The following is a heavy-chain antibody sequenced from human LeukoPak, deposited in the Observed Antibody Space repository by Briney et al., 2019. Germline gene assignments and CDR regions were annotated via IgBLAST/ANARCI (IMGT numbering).Heavy chain of an antibody. V-gene: IGHV3-30*18. CDR2: ISYDGSNK. CDR1: GFTFSSYG. CDR3: AKDMIGIYGSGAVLDY. D-gene: IGHD3-10*01. Sequence: QPGRSLRLSCAASGFTFSSYGMHWVRQPPGKGLEWVAVISYDGSNKYYADSVKGRFTISRDNSKNTLYLQMNSPRAEDTAVYYCAKDMIGIYGSGAVLDYWGQGTLVTVSS. J-gene: IGHJ4*02.